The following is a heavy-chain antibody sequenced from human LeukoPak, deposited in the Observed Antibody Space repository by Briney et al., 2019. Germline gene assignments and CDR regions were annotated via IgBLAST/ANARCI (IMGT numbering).Heavy chain of an antibody. V-gene: IGHV1-46*01. Sequence: ASVKVSCKASGYTFTSYYMHWVRQAPGQGLEWMGIINPSGGSTSYAQKFQGRVTMTRDTSTSTVYMELSSLRSEDTAVYYCASHVDYGDYVSPFDYWGQGTLVTVSS. D-gene: IGHD4-17*01. CDR1: GYTFTSYY. J-gene: IGHJ4*02. CDR2: INPSGGST. CDR3: ASHVDYGDYVSPFDY.